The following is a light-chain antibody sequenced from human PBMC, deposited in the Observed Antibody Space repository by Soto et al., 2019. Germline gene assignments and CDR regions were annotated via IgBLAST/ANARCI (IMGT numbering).Light chain of an antibody. CDR3: VSDTSSPTYV. Sequence: QSVLTQPASVSDSPGQSITISCTGTSSDVGGSNFVSWYQQHPGKPPKLIIYDVANRPSGVSNRFSGSKSGSTASLIISRLQTEDEADYYCVSDTSSPTYVFGTGTKLTVL. J-gene: IGLJ1*01. CDR1: SSDVGGSNF. V-gene: IGLV2-14*03. CDR2: DVA.